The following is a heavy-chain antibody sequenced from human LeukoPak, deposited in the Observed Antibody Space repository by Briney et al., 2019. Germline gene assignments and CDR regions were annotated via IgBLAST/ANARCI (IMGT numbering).Heavy chain of an antibody. CDR3: AGGTTVTTAFDY. J-gene: IGHJ4*02. D-gene: IGHD4-17*01. CDR2: SYSGGST. Sequence: GGSLRLSCAASGFTFSSYAMSWVRQAPGKGLEWVSVSYSGGSTYSADSVKGRFTISRDNSKTTLYLQMNSLRVEDTAVYYCAGGTTVTTAFDYWGQGILVTVSS. V-gene: IGHV3-53*01. CDR1: GFTFSSYA.